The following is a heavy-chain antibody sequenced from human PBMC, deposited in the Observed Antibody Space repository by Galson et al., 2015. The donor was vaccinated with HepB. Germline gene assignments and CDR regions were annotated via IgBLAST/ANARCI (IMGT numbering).Heavy chain of an antibody. CDR2: ISGSGGST. CDR3: AKGRGGSCYSCPDY. D-gene: IGHD2-15*01. J-gene: IGHJ4*02. V-gene: IGHV3-23*01. Sequence: SLRLSCAASGFTFSSYAMSWVRQAPGKGLEWVSAISGSGGSTYYADSVKGRFTISRDNSKNTLYLQINSLRAEDTAVYYCAKGRGGSCYSCPDYWGQGTLVTVSS. CDR1: GFTFSSYA.